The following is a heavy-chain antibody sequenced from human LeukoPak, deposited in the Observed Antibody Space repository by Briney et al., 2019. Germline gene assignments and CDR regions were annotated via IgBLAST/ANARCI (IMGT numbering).Heavy chain of an antibody. Sequence: GGSLRLSCATSGFTVSSNYMSWVRQAPGKGLEWGSVIYSGGSTYYADSVKGRFTISRDNSKNTLYLQMNSLRAEDAAVYYCARDGGFYGSGSSHFDYWGQGTLVTVSS. J-gene: IGHJ4*02. CDR2: IYSGGST. CDR3: ARDGGFYGSGSSHFDY. CDR1: GFTVSSNY. V-gene: IGHV3-53*01. D-gene: IGHD3-10*01.